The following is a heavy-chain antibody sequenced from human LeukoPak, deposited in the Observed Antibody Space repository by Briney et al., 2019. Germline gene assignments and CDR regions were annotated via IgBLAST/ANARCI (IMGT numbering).Heavy chain of an antibody. D-gene: IGHD4-17*01. CDR2: INPSGGST. V-gene: IGHV1-46*01. CDR1: GYTFTSYY. J-gene: IGHJ3*02. CDR3: ARYSRYGDIPRGAFDI. Sequence: ASVKVSCKASGYTFTSYYMHWVRQAPGQGLEWMGIINPSGGSTSYAQKFQGRVTMTRDTSTSTVYMELSSLRSEDTAVYYCARYSRYGDIPRGAFDIWGHGTMVTVSS.